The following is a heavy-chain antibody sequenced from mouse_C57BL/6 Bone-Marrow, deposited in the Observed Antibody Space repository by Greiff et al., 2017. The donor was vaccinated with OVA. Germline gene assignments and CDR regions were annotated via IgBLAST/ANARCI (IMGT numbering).Heavy chain of an antibody. CDR3: ARDLYDYDYYYAMDY. Sequence: EVKLVESGGGLVKPGGSLKLSCAASGFTFSSYAMSWVRQTPEKRLEWVATISDGGSYTSYPDNVKGRFTISRDNAKNDLYLQMSHLKSEDTAMYYCARDLYDYDYYYAMDYWGQGTSVTVSS. CDR2: ISDGGSYT. J-gene: IGHJ4*01. CDR1: GFTFSSYA. V-gene: IGHV5-4*01. D-gene: IGHD2-4*01.